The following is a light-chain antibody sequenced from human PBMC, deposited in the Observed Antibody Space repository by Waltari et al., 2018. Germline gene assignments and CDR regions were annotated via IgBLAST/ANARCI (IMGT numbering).Light chain of an antibody. J-gene: IGLJ2*01. CDR2: EDN. CDR1: SGSIASNY. CDR3: QSYDSSARV. V-gene: IGLV6-57*04. Sequence: NFMLTQPHSVSESPGKTVTIPCTRSSGSIASNYVPWFQQRPGSAPTTVIYEDNQRPSGVPDRFSGSIDSSSNSASLTISGLKTEDEADYYCQSYDSSARVFGGGTKLTVL.